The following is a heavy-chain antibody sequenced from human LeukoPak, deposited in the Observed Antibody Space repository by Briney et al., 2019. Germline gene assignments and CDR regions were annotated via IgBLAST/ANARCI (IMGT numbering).Heavy chain of an antibody. J-gene: IGHJ4*02. CDR2: ISYDGSNK. D-gene: IGHD3-10*01. V-gene: IGHV3-30-3*01. Sequence: GGSLRLSCAASGFTFSNYAMHWVRQAPGKGLEWVAVISYDGSNKYYANSVKGRFTISRDNSKNTLYVQVDSLRAEDTAVYYCARESKESYGSSFYFWGQGTLVTVSS. CDR3: ARESKESYGSSFYF. CDR1: GFTFSNYA.